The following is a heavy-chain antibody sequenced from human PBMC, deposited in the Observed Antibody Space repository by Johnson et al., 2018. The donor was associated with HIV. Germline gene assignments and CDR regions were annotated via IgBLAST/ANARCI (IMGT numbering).Heavy chain of an antibody. CDR3: AKGDYYDTRAAFDI. V-gene: IGHV3-7*02. D-gene: IGHD3-22*01. J-gene: IGHJ3*02. Sequence: VQLVESGGGWVQPWGSLRLSCAVSGFTFSRYWMNWVRQAPGKGLQWVANIKQDGSEKYYVDSVKGRFTISRDNAKNSLYLQMNSLRAEDTAVYYCAKGDYYDTRAAFDIWGQGTMVTVSS. CDR1: GFTFSRYW. CDR2: IKQDGSEK.